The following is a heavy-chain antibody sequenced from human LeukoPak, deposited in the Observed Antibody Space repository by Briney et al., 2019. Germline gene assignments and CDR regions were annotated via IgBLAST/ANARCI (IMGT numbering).Heavy chain of an antibody. J-gene: IGHJ5*02. CDR3: ARVRNNWNYFSARNNWFDP. CDR2: IYHSGST. V-gene: IGHV4-38-2*01. CDR1: GYSISSGYY. D-gene: IGHD1-7*01. Sequence: SETLSLACAVSGYSISSGYYWGWIRQPPGKGLEWIGSIYHSGSTYYNPSLKSRVTISVDTSKNQFSLKLSSVTAADTAVYYCARVRNNWNYFSARNNWFDPWGQGTLVTVSS.